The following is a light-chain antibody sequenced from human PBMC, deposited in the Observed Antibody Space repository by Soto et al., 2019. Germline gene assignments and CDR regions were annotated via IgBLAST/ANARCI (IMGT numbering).Light chain of an antibody. J-gene: IGKJ4*01. V-gene: IGKV3-20*01. CDR2: GAS. CDR3: QQFSSYPLT. CDR1: QSVSSSY. Sequence: EIVLTQSPGTLSLSPGERATLSCRASQSVSSSYLAWYQQIPGQAPRLLIYGASSRATGIPDRFSGSGSGTDFTLTISRLEPEDFAVYYCQQFSSYPLTFGGGTKVDIK.